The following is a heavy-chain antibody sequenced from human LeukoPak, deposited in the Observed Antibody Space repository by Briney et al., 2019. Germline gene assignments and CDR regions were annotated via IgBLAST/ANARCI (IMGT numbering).Heavy chain of an antibody. Sequence: PGGSLRLSCAASGFTFSNYAMSWVRQAPGKGLEWVSGISGSGGSTYYADSVKGRFTISRDNSKNTLYLQMNSLTDEGTAVYYCAKVGPRDGYREYYFDYWGQGTLVTVSS. CDR1: GFTFSNYA. V-gene: IGHV3-23*01. D-gene: IGHD5-24*01. J-gene: IGHJ4*02. CDR2: ISGSGGST. CDR3: AKVGPRDGYREYYFDY.